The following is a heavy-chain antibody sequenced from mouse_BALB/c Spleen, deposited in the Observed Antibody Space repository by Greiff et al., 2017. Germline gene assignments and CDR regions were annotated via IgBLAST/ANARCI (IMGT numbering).Heavy chain of an antibody. D-gene: IGHD3-1*01. J-gene: IGHJ3*01. CDR3: AHSSGFSS. Sequence: VQLQQSGAELVKPGASVKLSCTASGFNIKDTYMNWVKQRPEQGLEWIGRIDPANGNTKYDPKFQGKATITADTSSNTAYLQLSSLTSEDTAVYYCAHSSGFSSWGQGTLVTVSA. V-gene: IGHV14-3*02. CDR1: GFNIKDTY. CDR2: IDPANGNT.